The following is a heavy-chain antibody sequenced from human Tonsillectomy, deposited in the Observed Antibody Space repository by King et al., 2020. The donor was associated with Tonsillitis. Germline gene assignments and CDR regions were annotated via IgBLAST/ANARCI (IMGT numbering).Heavy chain of an antibody. Sequence: QLVQSGADVKSPGASVKVSCKASGYTFTAYYIHWVRQAPGQGLEWMGWINPNSGDTKYPQKFQGRVTMTRDTSISTAYLDLSRLRSDDTAVYYCARFRPLWSSGEKWGQGTLVTVSS. CDR2: INPNSGDT. V-gene: IGHV1-2*02. D-gene: IGHD6-19*01. CDR3: ARFRPLWSSGEK. J-gene: IGHJ4*02. CDR1: GYTFTAYY.